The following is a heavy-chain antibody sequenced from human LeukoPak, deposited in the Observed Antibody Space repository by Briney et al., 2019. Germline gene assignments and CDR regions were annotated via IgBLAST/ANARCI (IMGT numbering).Heavy chain of an antibody. CDR1: GGSISSGDYY. D-gene: IGHD1-26*01. J-gene: IGHJ6*04. V-gene: IGHV4-30-4*01. CDR3: ARAWGDYYGMDV. Sequence: SETLSITCTVSGGSISSGDYYWSWNRQPPGKALEWIGYIYYSGSTYYNPSLKSRVTISVDTSKNQFSLKLSSVTAADTAVYYCARAWGDYYGMDVWGKGTTVTVSS. CDR2: IYYSGST.